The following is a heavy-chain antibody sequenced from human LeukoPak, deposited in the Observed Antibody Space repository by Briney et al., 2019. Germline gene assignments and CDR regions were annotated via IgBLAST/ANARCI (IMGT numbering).Heavy chain of an antibody. V-gene: IGHV3-30*04. Sequence: GRSLRLSCAASGFTFRSYAMHWVRQAPGKGLEWVAVISYDGSDKYYADSVKGRFTISRDNSKNTLYLQMNSLRAEDTAIYYCAREGPRGNSQFDYWGQGTLVTVSS. CDR1: GFTFRSYA. CDR2: ISYDGSDK. J-gene: IGHJ4*02. CDR3: AREGPRGNSQFDY. D-gene: IGHD2/OR15-2a*01.